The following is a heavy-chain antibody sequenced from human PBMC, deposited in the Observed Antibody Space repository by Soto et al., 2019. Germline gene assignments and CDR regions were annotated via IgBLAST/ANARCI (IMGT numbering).Heavy chain of an antibody. V-gene: IGHV1-69*01. D-gene: IGHD6-13*01. J-gene: IGHJ5*02. CDR3: AHEAGHERGFDP. CDR1: GGTFSTYD. CDR2: IIPLLDIE. Sequence: QVQLVQSGAEVKKPGSSVKVSCKASGGTFSTYDISWVRQAPGQGLEWMGEIIPLLDIEHYSEKVQGRVTITADESTSTFYMELGSLRFEDTAVYYCAHEAGHERGFDPWGQGTLVTVSS.